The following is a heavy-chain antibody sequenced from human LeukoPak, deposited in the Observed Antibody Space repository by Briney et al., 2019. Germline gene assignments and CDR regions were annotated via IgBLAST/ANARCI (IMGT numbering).Heavy chain of an antibody. V-gene: IGHV4-30-2*01. J-gene: IGHJ4*02. CDR3: ARDLVGYFDY. Sequence: SETLSLTCAVSGGSISSGGYSWSWIRQPPGKGLEWIGYIYHSGSTYYNPSLKGRVTISVDRSKNQFSLKLSSVTAADTAVYYCARDLVGYFDYWGQGTLVTVSS. CDR2: IYHSGST. CDR1: GGSISSGGYS.